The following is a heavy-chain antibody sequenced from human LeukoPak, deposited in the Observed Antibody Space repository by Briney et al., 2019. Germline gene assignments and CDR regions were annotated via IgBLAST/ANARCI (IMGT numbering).Heavy chain of an antibody. CDR1: GGSISSSSYY. J-gene: IGHJ6*03. CDR3: ARGRRWGPGQRYSYGKDYYYYYMDV. CDR2: IYYSGST. Sequence: PSETLSLTCTVSGGSISSSSYYWGWIRQPPGKGLEWIGSIYYSGSTYYNPSLKSRVTISVDTSKNQFSLKLSSVTAADTAVYYCARGRRWGPGQRYSYGKDYYYYYMDVWGKGTTVTVSS. V-gene: IGHV4-39*07. D-gene: IGHD5-18*01.